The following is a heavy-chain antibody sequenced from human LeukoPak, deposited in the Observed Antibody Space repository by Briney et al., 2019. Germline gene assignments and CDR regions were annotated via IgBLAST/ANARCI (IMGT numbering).Heavy chain of an antibody. CDR3: ARDGDYEGPDY. D-gene: IGHD2-21*01. CDR2: ISYDGSNK. CDR1: GFTFSSYA. Sequence: GRSLRLSCAASGFTFSSYAMHWVRQAPGKGLEWVAVISYDGSNKYYADSVKGRFTISRDNSKNTPYLQMNSLRAEDTAVYYCARDGDYEGPDYWGQGTLVTVSS. V-gene: IGHV3-30-3*01. J-gene: IGHJ4*02.